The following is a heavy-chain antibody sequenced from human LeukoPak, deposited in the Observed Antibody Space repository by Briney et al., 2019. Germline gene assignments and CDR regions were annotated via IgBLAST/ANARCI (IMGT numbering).Heavy chain of an antibody. CDR3: ARGYSSSWYFDY. J-gene: IGHJ4*02. CDR1: GFTFTSYG. D-gene: IGHD6-13*01. V-gene: IGHV3-30*02. CDR2: IRHDGNDK. Sequence: PGGSLRLSCVASGFTFTSYGMHWVRQAPGKGLEWVALIRHDGNDKYYAETVKGRFTISRDNSNNTVYLQMNTLRAEDTAVYYCARGYSSSWYFDYWGQGTLVTVSS.